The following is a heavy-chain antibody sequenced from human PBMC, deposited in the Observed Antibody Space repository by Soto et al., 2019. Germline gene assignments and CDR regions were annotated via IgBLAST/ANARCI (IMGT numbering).Heavy chain of an antibody. J-gene: IGHJ5*01. V-gene: IGHV5-51*01. CDR1: GYGFSSYC. D-gene: IGHD3-16*01. CDR2: IYPGDSDT. Sequence: GESLKISCKGSGYGFSSYCLGWVRQMPGKGLEWIGVIYPGDSDTRYSPAFQGHVSISADTSISTAHLHWTSLKASDSGIYYCARSDYGRDRQRFDSRAQGSPVTGSS. CDR3: ARSDYGRDRQRFDS.